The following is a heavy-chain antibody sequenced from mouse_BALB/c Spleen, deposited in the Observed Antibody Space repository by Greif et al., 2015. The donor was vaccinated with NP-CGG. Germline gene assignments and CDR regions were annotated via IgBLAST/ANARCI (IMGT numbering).Heavy chain of an antibody. CDR3: ARQNGSSSLYAMDY. Sequence: EVQRVESGGGLVKPGGSLKLSCAASGFAFSSYDMSWVRQTPEKRLEWVAYISSGGGSTYYPDTVKGRFTISRDNAKNTLCLQMSSLKSEDTAMYYCARQNGSSSLYAMDYWGQGTSVTVSS. D-gene: IGHD1-1*01. J-gene: IGHJ4*01. CDR1: GFAFSSYD. V-gene: IGHV5-12-1*01. CDR2: ISSGGGST.